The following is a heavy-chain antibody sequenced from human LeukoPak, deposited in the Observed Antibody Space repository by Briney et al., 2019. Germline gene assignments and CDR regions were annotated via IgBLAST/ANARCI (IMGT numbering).Heavy chain of an antibody. Sequence: SETLSLTCTVSDGSISSYHWSWIRQPPGKGLEWIGCIYNSGNTYYNTTLKSQVTISADTSNNQCSLRMSSVTAADTAVYYCARHTPGTTSDIWGQGTMVTVSS. CDR2: IYNSGNT. CDR1: DGSISSYH. D-gene: IGHD1-1*01. CDR3: ARHTPGTTSDI. J-gene: IGHJ3*02. V-gene: IGHV4-59*08.